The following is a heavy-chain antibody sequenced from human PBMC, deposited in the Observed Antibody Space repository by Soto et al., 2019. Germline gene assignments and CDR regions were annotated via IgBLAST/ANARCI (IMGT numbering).Heavy chain of an antibody. CDR1: GGTFSSYT. D-gene: IGHD6-13*01. J-gene: IGHJ4*02. Sequence: QVQLVQSGAEVKKPGSSVKVSCKASGGTFSSYTISWVRQSPGQGLEWMGRIIPILGIANYAQKFQGRVTITADKSTSTPYMELSSLRAEDTAVYYCARGSSSLKDWGQGTLVTLSS. CDR2: IIPILGIA. CDR3: ARGSSSLKD. V-gene: IGHV1-69*02.